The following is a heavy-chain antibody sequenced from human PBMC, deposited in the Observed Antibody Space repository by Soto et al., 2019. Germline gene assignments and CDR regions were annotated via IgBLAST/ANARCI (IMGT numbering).Heavy chain of an antibody. CDR3: TPLFKLRGRRFAY. Sequence: EVQLVESGGGFVESGGSLRLSCAASGFSFKDAWMTWVRQAPGKGLEWVGRIKSSTDGGTADYGAAVKGRFTMSRDDSKDTLYLIMAGRKREATGFYYCTPLFKLRGRRFAYWGPGPQVTASS. CDR2: IKSSTDGGTA. CDR1: GFSFKDAW. J-gene: IGHJ4*02. D-gene: IGHD3-16*01. V-gene: IGHV3-15*07.